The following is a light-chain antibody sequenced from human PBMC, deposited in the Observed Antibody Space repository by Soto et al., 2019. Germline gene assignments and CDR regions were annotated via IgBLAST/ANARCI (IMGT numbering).Light chain of an antibody. Sequence: QSVLTQPASVSGSPGQLITISCTGTGSDVGGYNYVSWYQQHPGKAPKLMIYDVSSRPSGVSNRVSGSKSGNTASLTISGLPAEDEAEYYGSSYSSSTTLYVFGTGTKVTVV. CDR3: SSYSSSTTLYV. CDR1: GSDVGGYNY. J-gene: IGLJ1*01. CDR2: DVS. V-gene: IGLV2-14*01.